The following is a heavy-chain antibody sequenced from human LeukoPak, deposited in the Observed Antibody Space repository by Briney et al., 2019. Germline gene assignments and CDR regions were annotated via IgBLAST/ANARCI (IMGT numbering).Heavy chain of an antibody. Sequence: SSETLSLTCTVSGGSISPYYWSWIRQTPGKTLEWIGYIYFTGSTNYNPSLKSRLTISLHTSKNQFSLNLSSVTAADTAVYYCARHLPVAGYPYFDYWGQGALVTVSS. CDR3: ARHLPVAGYPYFDY. D-gene: IGHD6-19*01. V-gene: IGHV4-59*08. J-gene: IGHJ4*02. CDR1: GGSISPYY. CDR2: IYFTGST.